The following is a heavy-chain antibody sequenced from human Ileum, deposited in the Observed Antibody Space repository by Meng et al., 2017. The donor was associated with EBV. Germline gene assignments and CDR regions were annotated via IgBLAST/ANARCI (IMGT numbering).Heavy chain of an antibody. CDR2: IYHSGST. CDR1: GGSISSSNW. Sequence: QLQLQESGPGLVKPSXXXXXTXXVSGGSISSSNWWSWVRQPPGKGLEWIGEIYHSGSTNYNPSLKSRVTISVDKSKNQFSLKLSSVTAADTAVYYCARVTKPNYYEGGWFDTWGQGTLVTVAS. CDR3: ARVTKPNYYEGGWFDT. V-gene: IGHV4-4*02. J-gene: IGHJ5*02. D-gene: IGHD3-22*01.